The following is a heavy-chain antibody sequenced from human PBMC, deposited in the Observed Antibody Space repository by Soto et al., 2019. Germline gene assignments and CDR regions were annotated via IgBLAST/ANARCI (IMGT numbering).Heavy chain of an antibody. CDR1: GYTFTNDN. CDR2: IFPPDSNA. D-gene: IGHD2-21*02. CDR3: ARLAYCGTDCFFDY. J-gene: IGHJ4*02. V-gene: IGHV5-51*01. Sequence: GESLKISCHYSGYTFTNDNIAWVRQMPGKGLEWMGIIFPPDSNAQYSPSFRGQVTFSVDRSISTAYLHWASLKASDTAMYFCARLAYCGTDCFFDYWGQGTLVTVSS.